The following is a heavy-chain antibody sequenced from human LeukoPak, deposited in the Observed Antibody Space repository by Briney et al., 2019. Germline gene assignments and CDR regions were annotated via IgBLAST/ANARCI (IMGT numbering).Heavy chain of an antibody. CDR2: INPSGGST. J-gene: IGHJ6*02. CDR1: GYTFTSYY. D-gene: IGHD6-13*01. CDR3: ARDIGSSSWTDYYYYGMDV. Sequence: ASVKVSCKASGYTFTSYYMHWVRQAPGQGLEWMGIINPSGGSTSYAQKFQGRVTMTRDTSTSPVYMELSSLRSEDTAVYYCARDIGSSSWTDYYYYGMDVWGQGTTVTVSS. V-gene: IGHV1-46*01.